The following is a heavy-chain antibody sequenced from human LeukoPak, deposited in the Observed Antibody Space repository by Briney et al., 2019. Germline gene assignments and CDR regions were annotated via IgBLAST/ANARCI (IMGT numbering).Heavy chain of an antibody. J-gene: IGHJ6*02. V-gene: IGHV4-39*07. Sequence: SETLSLTCTVSGDSISSGSYYWGWIRQPPGKGLEWIGSVYFSGNTYYNPSLKSRVTISIDAYENQFSLKLTSVTAADTAVYYCARQKWEQQGRDYYFNGLDVWGPGTTVIVSS. CDR2: VYFSGNT. D-gene: IGHD1/OR15-1a*01. CDR3: ARQKWEQQGRDYYFNGLDV. CDR1: GDSISSGSYY.